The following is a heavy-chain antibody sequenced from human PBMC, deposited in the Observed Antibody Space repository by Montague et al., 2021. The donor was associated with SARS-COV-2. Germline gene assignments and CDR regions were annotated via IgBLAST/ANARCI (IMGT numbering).Heavy chain of an antibody. CDR3: ARLGDGIVPSPILGLGPYYSFYYMDV. Sequence: SETLSLTCAVHGGSFSTYSWNWIRQPPGKGLEWIGEIHHGGSTNYNPSLKSRVTISADTSKNQFSLKVSSVTAADTAIYYCARLGDGIVPSPILGLGPYYSFYYMDVWGKGTTVTVSS. CDR2: IHHGGST. J-gene: IGHJ6*03. CDR1: GGSFSTYS. V-gene: IGHV4-34*01. D-gene: IGHD2-2*02.